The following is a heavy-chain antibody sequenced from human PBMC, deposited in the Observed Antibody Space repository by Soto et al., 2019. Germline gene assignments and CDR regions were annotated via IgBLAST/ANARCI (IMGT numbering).Heavy chain of an antibody. CDR1: GYTFTSYD. D-gene: IGHD3-10*01. Sequence: QVQLVQSGAEVKKPGASVKVSCKASGYTFTSYDINWVRQATGQGLEWMGWMNPNSGNTGYAQKFQGRVTMTRNTSISTAYMELSSLRSEDTAVYYCARGRALLWFGELFNWFDPWGQGTLVTVSS. CDR3: ARGRALLWFGELFNWFDP. J-gene: IGHJ5*02. CDR2: MNPNSGNT. V-gene: IGHV1-8*01.